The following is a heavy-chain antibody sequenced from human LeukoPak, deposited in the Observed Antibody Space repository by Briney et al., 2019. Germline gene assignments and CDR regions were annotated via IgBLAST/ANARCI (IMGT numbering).Heavy chain of an antibody. CDR1: GSISGYY. CDR3: ARDMDYYGSGSYYTWGY. CDR2: IYTSGST. V-gene: IGHV4-4*09. J-gene: IGHJ4*02. D-gene: IGHD3-10*01. Sequence: SETLSLTCTVSGSISGYYWSWIRQPPGKGLEWIGYIYTSGSTNYNPSLESRVTISVDTSKNQFSLKLSSVTAADTAVYYCARDMDYYGSGSYYTWGYWGQGTLVTVSS.